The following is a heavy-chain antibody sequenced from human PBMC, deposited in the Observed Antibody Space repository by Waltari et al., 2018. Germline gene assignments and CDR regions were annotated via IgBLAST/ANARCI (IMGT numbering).Heavy chain of an antibody. J-gene: IGHJ2*01. V-gene: IGHV3-23*04. Sequence: EVQLVESGGGLVQPGGSLRLSCAASGFTFSSYAMSWVRPAPGKGREWVSAIRGSGGSTYYADSVKGRFTIARDNSKNTLYLQMNSLRAEDTAVYYCAKDGGGEVEKYQPGDLWGRGTLVTVSS. D-gene: IGHD2-21*01. CDR3: AKDGGGEVEKYQPGDL. CDR1: GFTFSSYA. CDR2: IRGSGGST.